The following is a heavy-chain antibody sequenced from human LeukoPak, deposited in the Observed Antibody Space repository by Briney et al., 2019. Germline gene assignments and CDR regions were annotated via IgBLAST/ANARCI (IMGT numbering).Heavy chain of an antibody. CDR2: IYYSGST. CDR1: GGSISSYY. V-gene: IGHV4-59*01. J-gene: IGHJ4*02. D-gene: IGHD3-22*01. CDR3: ARAYYYDSSGYYYGGEFDY. Sequence: SETLSLTCTVSGGSISSYYWSWIRQPPGKGLGWIGYIYYSGSTNYNPSLKSRVTISVDTSKNQFSLKLSSVTAADTAVYYCARAYYYDSSGYYYGGEFDYWGQGTLVTVSS.